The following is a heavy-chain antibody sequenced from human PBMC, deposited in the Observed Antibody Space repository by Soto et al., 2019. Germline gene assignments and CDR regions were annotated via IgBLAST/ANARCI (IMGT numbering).Heavy chain of an antibody. CDR1: GFTFSSYA. J-gene: IGHJ6*02. CDR2: ISYDGSNQ. CDR3: ARWGSDIVLMVYAGESYYYGMDV. Sequence: GGSLRLSCAASGFTFSSYAMHWVRQAPGKGLEWVAVISYDGSNQYYADSVKGRFTISRDNSKNTLYLQMNSLRAEDTAVYYCARWGSDIVLMVYAGESYYYGMDVWGQGTTVTVSS. V-gene: IGHV3-30-3*01. D-gene: IGHD2-8*01.